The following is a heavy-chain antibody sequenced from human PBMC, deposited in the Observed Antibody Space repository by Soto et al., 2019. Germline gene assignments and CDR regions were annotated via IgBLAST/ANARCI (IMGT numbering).Heavy chain of an antibody. CDR1: GFTVSSNY. CDR2: IYSGGST. V-gene: IGHV3-53*01. Sequence: TGGSLRLSCAASGFTVSSNYMSWVRQAPGKGLEWVSVIYSGGSTYYADSVKGRFTISRDNSKNTLYLQMNSLRAEDTAVYYCAGDRVYYDSSGYRDIDAFDIWGQGTMVTVS. D-gene: IGHD3-22*01. J-gene: IGHJ3*02. CDR3: AGDRVYYDSSGYRDIDAFDI.